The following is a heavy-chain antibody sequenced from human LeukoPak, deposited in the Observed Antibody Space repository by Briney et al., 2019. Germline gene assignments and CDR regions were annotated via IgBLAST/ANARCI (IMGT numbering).Heavy chain of an antibody. J-gene: IGHJ4*02. D-gene: IGHD4-17*01. CDR3: ARTFYGDYSRYYFDY. Sequence: KFQGRVTMTTDTSTSTAYMELRSLRSDDTAFYYCARTFYGDYSRYYFDYWGQGTLVTVSS. V-gene: IGHV1-18*01.